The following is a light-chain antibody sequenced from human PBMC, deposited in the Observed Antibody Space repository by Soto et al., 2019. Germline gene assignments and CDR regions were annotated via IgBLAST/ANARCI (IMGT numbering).Light chain of an antibody. V-gene: IGLV2-14*01. CDR3: SSYTSSSTVV. Sequence: QSALTQPASVSGSPGQSITISCTGTSSDFGCYNYVSWYQQHPGKAPKLMIYDVSNRPSGVSNRFSGSKSGNTASLTISGLQAEDEADYYCSSYTSSSTVVFGGGTKLTVL. CDR2: DVS. J-gene: IGLJ2*01. CDR1: SSDFGCYNY.